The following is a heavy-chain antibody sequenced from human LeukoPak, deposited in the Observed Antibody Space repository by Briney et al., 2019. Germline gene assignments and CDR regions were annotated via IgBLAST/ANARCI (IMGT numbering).Heavy chain of an antibody. V-gene: IGHV4-59*01. D-gene: IGHD2-15*01. J-gene: IGHJ4*02. CDR1: GGSISSYY. Sequence: PSETLSLTCTVSGGSISSYYWSWIRQPPGKGPEWIGYIYYSGSTNYNPSLKSRVTISVDTSKNQFSLKLSSVTAADTAVYYCARYHVVAATHGYYFDYWGQGTLVTVSS. CDR3: ARYHVVAATHGYYFDY. CDR2: IYYSGST.